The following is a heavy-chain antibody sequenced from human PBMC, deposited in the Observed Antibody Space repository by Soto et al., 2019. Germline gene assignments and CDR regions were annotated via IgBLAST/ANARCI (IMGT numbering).Heavy chain of an antibody. Sequence: PGGSLRLSCAASGFTFSSYWMHWVRQAPGKGLVWVSRINSDGSSTSYADSVKGRFTISRDNAQNSLYLQMNSLRAEDTAVYYCSRGTLSGAAGSFNYLDFWGQGTLVTVSS. J-gene: IGHJ4*02. D-gene: IGHD1-26*01. CDR1: GFTFSSYW. CDR3: SRGTLSGAAGSFNYLDF. CDR2: INSDGSST. V-gene: IGHV3-74*01.